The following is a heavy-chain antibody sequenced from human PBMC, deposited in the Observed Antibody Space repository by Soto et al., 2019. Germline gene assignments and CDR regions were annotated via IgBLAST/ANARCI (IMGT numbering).Heavy chain of an antibody. CDR1: GGSISGYY. CDR2: ISYSGST. CDR3: ASLNFDILTGYYAFDL. Sequence: AETLSLTCTVSGGSISGYYWSWIRQSPGKGLEYIGYISYSGSTNYNPSLKSRVTTSLDTSKHQFSLKLSSVTAADTAVYYCASLNFDILTGYYAFDLWGQGTMVTVSS. D-gene: IGHD3-9*01. V-gene: IGHV4-59*08. J-gene: IGHJ3*01.